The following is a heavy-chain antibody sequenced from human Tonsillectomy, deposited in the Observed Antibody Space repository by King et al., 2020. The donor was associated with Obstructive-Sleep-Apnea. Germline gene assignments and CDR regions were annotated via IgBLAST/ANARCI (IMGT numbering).Heavy chain of an antibody. CDR2: INSDGSGT. CDR1: GFTFSSYW. Sequence: VQLVESGGGFVQPGGSLRLSCAVSGFTFSSYWMHWVRQVPGKGLLWVSRINSDGSGTDYADSVKGRFTISRDNAKNTLYLQMNSLRAEDTALYFCARDRTSSTAGKVWFDPWGHGTLVIVSS. CDR3: ARDRTSSTAGKVWFDP. D-gene: IGHD6-6*01. J-gene: IGHJ5*02. V-gene: IGHV3-74*01.